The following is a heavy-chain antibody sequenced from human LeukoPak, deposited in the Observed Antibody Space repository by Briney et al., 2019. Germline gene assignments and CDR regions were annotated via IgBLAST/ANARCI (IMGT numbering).Heavy chain of an antibody. J-gene: IGHJ4*02. Sequence: GGSLRLSCAASGFTFSSYGMHWVRQAPGKGLEWVAVIWYDGGNKYYADSVKGRFTISRDNSKNTLYLQMNSLRAEDTAVYYCARDHGGGYCSSTSCPYFDYWGQGTLVTVSS. D-gene: IGHD2-2*01. V-gene: IGHV3-33*08. CDR1: GFTFSSYG. CDR2: IWYDGGNK. CDR3: ARDHGGGYCSSTSCPYFDY.